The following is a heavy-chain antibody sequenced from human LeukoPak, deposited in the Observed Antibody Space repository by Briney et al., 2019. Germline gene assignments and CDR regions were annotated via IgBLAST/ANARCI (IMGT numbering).Heavy chain of an antibody. CDR1: GGSINSLY. D-gene: IGHD3-10*01. V-gene: IGHV4-59*01. CDR3: ARSRGTGFIFDY. Sequence: TSETLSLTCTVSGGSINSLYWSWIRQPPGKGLEWIGYIYYSGSTNYNPSLKSRVTISVDTSKSQFSLKLNSVTAADAAVYYCARSRGTGFIFDYWGQGALVTVSS. CDR2: IYYSGST. J-gene: IGHJ4*02.